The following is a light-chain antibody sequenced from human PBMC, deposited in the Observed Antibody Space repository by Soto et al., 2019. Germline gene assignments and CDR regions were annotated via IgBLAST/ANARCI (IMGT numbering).Light chain of an antibody. J-gene: IGKJ4*01. CDR1: QSISSY. Sequence: EIVLTQSPATLSLSPGERATLSCRASQSISSYLAWYQQKPGQAPRLLIYDGSNRATGIPARFSGSGSETDFTHTISSLEPEDFASYYCQQRRSWPLTFGGGTKVEIK. CDR2: DGS. V-gene: IGKV3-11*01. CDR3: QQRRSWPLT.